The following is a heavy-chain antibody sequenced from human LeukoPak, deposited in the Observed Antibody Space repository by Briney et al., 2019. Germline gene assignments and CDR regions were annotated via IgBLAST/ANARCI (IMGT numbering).Heavy chain of an antibody. J-gene: IGHJ4*02. CDR2: IYYSGST. D-gene: IGHD1-20*01. V-gene: IGHV4-59*01. CDR1: GGSISSYY. Sequence: PSETLSLTCTVSGGSISSYYWSWIRQPPGKALEWIGYIYYSGSTNYNPSLKSRVTISVDTSNNQFSLKLSSVTAADTAVYYCARAPAGYNWNGGFDYWGQGTLVTVSS. CDR3: ARAPAGYNWNGGFDY.